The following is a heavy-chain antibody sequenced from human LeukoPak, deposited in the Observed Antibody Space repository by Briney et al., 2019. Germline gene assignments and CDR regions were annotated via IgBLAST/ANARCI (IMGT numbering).Heavy chain of an antibody. Sequence: PSETLSLTCIVSGGSIISSSYYWGWIRQPPGKGLEWIGSIYYNGNTDYNPSLKSRVTISVETSKNQFSLKLSSVTAADTAVYYCARAGYNWNWGAWFDPWGQGTLVTVSS. J-gene: IGHJ5*02. CDR3: ARAGYNWNWGAWFDP. D-gene: IGHD1-7*01. CDR2: IYYNGNT. V-gene: IGHV4-39*07. CDR1: GGSIISSSYY.